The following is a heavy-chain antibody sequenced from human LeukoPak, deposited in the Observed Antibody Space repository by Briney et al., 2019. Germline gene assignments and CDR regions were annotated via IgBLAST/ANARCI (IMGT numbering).Heavy chain of an antibody. D-gene: IGHD2-2*02. Sequence: PGGSLRLSCVASGFTFTDYTMNWVRQAPGKGLEWVSYISTSGSAKYYADSVKGRFTISRDNSKNTLYLQMNSLRAEDTAVYYCAKAPVSVVVPAAIRDAFDIWGQGTMVTVSS. V-gene: IGHV3-48*01. CDR2: ISTSGSAK. CDR3: AKAPVSVVVPAAIRDAFDI. CDR1: GFTFTDYT. J-gene: IGHJ3*02.